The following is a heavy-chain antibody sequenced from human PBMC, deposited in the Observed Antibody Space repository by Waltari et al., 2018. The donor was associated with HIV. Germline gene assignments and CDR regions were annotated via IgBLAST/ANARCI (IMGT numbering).Heavy chain of an antibody. D-gene: IGHD3-10*01. CDR1: GYTLTSRY. J-gene: IGHJ6*02. V-gene: IGHV1-45*02. CDR2: ITPFNGNT. CDR3: ARSRDYGSGKDYDMDV. Sequence: QMQLVQSGAEAKKTGSSVKVSCKASGYTLTSRYLPLVRQAPGQALEWMGWITPFNGNTNYAQKFQDRVTITRDRSMSTAYMELSSLRFEDTAMYYCARSRDYGSGKDYDMDVWGQGTTVTVSS.